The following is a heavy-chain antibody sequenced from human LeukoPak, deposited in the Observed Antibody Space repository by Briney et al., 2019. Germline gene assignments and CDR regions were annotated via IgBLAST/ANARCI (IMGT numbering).Heavy chain of an antibody. D-gene: IGHD1-26*01. CDR3: ARSSLGDWYFDL. Sequence: SETLSLTCTVSGGSISSYYWSWIRQPPGMGLEWIGYIYYSGSTNYNPSLKNRVTISVDTSKDQFSLRLTSVTAADTAMYYCARSSLGDWYFDLWGRGTLVTVSS. CDR2: IYYSGST. J-gene: IGHJ2*01. CDR1: GGSISSYY. V-gene: IGHV4-59*01.